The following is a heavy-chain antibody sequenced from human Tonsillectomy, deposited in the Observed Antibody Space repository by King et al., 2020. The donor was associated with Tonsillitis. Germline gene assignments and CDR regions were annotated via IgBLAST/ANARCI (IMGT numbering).Heavy chain of an antibody. D-gene: IGHD3-16*01. V-gene: IGHV3-21*01. CDR2: INFGGSYT. CDR3: AGPLRPSNEDVGGSPRTPRYRYGMDV. Sequence: VQLVESGGGLVKPGGSLRLACIASGFTFNSYDMHWVRQAPGKGLEWLSYINFGGSYTDYADSVKGRCTISRDNAKRSLYLLMSSLRAEDTAMYFCAGPLRPSNEDVGGSPRTPRYRYGMDVWGQGTTVTVSS. CDR1: GFTFNSYD. J-gene: IGHJ6*02.